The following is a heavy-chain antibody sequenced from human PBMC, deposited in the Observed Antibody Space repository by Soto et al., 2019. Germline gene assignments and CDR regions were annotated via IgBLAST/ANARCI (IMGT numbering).Heavy chain of an antibody. CDR1: GFSFNSYW. D-gene: IGHD5-18*01. CDR2: IKTDGTST. J-gene: IGHJ4*02. CDR3: AKREGNTYGLFH. Sequence: GGSLRLSCAASGFSFNSYWIHWVRQAPGKGLVWVSRIKTDGTSTDYADSVKGRFTISRDNAKNTLYLQMNSLSAEDTAVYYCAKREGNTYGLFHWGQGTLVTVSS. V-gene: IGHV3-74*01.